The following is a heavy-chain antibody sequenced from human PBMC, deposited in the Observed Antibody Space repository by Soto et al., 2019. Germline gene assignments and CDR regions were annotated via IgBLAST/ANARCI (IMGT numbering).Heavy chain of an antibody. CDR1: GGSVTNINYF. CDR2: IYYPGTT. Sequence: SETLSLTCSVSGGSVTNINYFWAWIRQSPGKGLEWIANIYYPGTTFYNPSLRSRVSMTIDASKNRFSLNLSSVTASDTALYYCARHEYVSSSYDLLDVWGRGTMVTVSS. V-gene: IGHV4-39*01. D-gene: IGHD3-22*01. CDR3: ARHEYVSSSYDLLDV. J-gene: IGHJ3*01.